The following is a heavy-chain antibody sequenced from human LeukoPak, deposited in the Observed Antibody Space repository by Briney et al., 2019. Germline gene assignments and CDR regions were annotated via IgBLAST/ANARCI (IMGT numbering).Heavy chain of an antibody. CDR2: ISGSGGST. CDR3: AKDRITMIVVAITSFDY. CDR1: GFTFSSYA. D-gene: IGHD3-22*01. J-gene: IGHJ4*02. V-gene: IGHV3-23*01. Sequence: GGSLRLSCAASGFTFSSYAMSWVRQAPGKGLEWVSAISGSGGSTYYADSVKGRFTISRDNSKNTLYLQMNSLRAEDTAVYYCAKDRITMIVVAITSFDYWGQGTLVTVSS.